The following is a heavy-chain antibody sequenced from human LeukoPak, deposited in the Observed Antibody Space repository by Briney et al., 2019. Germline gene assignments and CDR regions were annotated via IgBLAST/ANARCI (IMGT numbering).Heavy chain of an antibody. CDR3: ARVRSYFYYYYMDV. J-gene: IGHJ6*03. CDR1: GFTFSSYE. D-gene: IGHD3-10*01. Sequence: PGGSLRLSCGGSGFTFSSYEMNWVRQAPGKGLEWVSYIHTGSSPTSYADSVKGRFTISRDNAKNSLYLQMNSLRAEDTAVYYCARVRSYFYYYYMDVWGKGTMVTVSS. CDR2: IHTGSSPT. V-gene: IGHV3-48*03.